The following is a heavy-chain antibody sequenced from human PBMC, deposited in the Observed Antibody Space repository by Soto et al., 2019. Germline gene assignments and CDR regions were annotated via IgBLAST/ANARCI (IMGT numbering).Heavy chain of an antibody. V-gene: IGHV1-69*06. CDR1: GGTFSSYA. J-gene: IGHJ6*02. CDR3: ASSDSELRDVTYYYGMDV. CDR2: IIPIFGTA. Sequence: ASVKVSCKASGGTFSSYAISWVRQAPGQGLEWMGGIIPIFGTANYAQKFQGRVTITADKSTSTAYRELSSLRSEDTAVYYCASSDSELRDVTYYYGMDVWGQGTTVTVSS. D-gene: IGHD1-7*01.